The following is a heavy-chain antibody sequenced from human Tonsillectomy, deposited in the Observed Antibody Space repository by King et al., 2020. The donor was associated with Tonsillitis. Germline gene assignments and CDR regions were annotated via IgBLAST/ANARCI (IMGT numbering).Heavy chain of an antibody. J-gene: IGHJ4*02. V-gene: IGHV3-23*03. D-gene: IGHD1-26*01. CDR2: IYSGVSRR. CDR3: AKGYAGADY. CDR1: DFTFSTYA. Sequence: VQLVESGGGLVQPGGSLRFSRVASDFTFSTYALSWVRQAPGKGLDWVSVIYSGVSRRYSADSVKGRFTISRDNSQNTLYLEMNSLRAEETAVYYCAKGYAGADYWGQGALVTVSS.